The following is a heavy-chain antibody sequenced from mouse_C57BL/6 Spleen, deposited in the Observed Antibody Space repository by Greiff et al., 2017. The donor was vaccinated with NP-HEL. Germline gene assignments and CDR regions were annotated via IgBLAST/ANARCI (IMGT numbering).Heavy chain of an antibody. Sequence: EVKLMESGAELVRPGASVKLSCTASGFNIKDDYMHWVKQRPEQGLEWIGWIDPENGDTEYASKFQGKATITADTSSNTAYLQLSSLTSEDTAVDYCTTDGSSSHWYFDVWGTGTTVTVSS. J-gene: IGHJ1*03. CDR1: GFNIKDDY. CDR3: TTDGSSSHWYFDV. D-gene: IGHD1-1*01. CDR2: IDPENGDT. V-gene: IGHV14-4*01.